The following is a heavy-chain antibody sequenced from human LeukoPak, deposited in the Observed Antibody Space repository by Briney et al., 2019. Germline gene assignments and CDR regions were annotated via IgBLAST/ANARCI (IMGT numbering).Heavy chain of an antibody. J-gene: IGHJ4*02. CDR2: ISGDEIWT. Sequence: GGSLRLSCAASGFTLSNHWMHWVRQAPGKGLVWVSRISGDEIWTSYADSVKGRFIISRDNAKDTLYLQMNSLRAEDTAVYYCARGPLIAAAGTWWGQGTLVTVSS. CDR3: ARGPLIAAAGTW. CDR1: GFTLSNHW. V-gene: IGHV3-74*01. D-gene: IGHD6-13*01.